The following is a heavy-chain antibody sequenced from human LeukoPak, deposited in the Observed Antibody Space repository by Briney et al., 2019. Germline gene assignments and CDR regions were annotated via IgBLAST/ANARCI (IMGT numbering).Heavy chain of an antibody. CDR3: ARQWFGESHNWFDP. V-gene: IGHV3-74*01. D-gene: IGHD3-10*01. CDR1: GFTFSNYW. CDR2: INSDGSTT. Sequence: GGSLRLSCAASGFTFSNYWMHWVRQAPGKGLVWVSRINSDGSTTRYADSVKGRFIISRDNAKNTLYLQMNSLRVEDTAVYYCARQWFGESHNWFDPWGQGTLVTVSS. J-gene: IGHJ5*02.